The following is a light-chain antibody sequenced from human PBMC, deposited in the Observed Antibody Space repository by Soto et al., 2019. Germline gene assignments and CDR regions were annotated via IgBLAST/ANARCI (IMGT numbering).Light chain of an antibody. CDR2: SNN. J-gene: IGLJ2*01. Sequence: QSVLTQPPSASGTPGQRVTISCSGSSSNIGSNTVNWYQQLPGTAPKLLIYSNNQRPSGVPARFSGSKSGTSASLAISGLQSEDEADYYCAAWDDSLNGVVFGGRTKLTVL. V-gene: IGLV1-44*01. CDR3: AAWDDSLNGVV. CDR1: SSNIGSNT.